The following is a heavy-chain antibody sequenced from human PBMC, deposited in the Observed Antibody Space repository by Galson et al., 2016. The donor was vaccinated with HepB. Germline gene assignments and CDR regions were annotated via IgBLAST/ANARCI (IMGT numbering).Heavy chain of an antibody. V-gene: IGHV3-21*01. CDR3: VLMAGDYYLDI. Sequence: SLRLSCAASGFNFPNFAVNWVRQAPGKGLQWPSSISSSSTYIYYVDAVKGRFTTSRDNAMNSLYLQMNSLRSEDTAVYYCVLMAGDYYLDIWGRRTLVTVSS. CDR2: ISSSSTYI. CDR1: GFNFPNFA. J-gene: IGHJ2*01. D-gene: IGHD2-21*02.